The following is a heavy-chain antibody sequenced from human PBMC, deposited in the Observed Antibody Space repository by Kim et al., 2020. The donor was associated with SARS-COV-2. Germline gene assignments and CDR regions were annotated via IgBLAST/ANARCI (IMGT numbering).Heavy chain of an antibody. CDR3: ARDRSVAGRYNWFDP. Sequence: VAVKSRITITPDTSKNQFSLQLNSVTPEDTAVYYCARDRSVAGRYNWFDPWGQGTLVTVSS. J-gene: IGHJ5*02. V-gene: IGHV6-1*01. D-gene: IGHD6-19*01.